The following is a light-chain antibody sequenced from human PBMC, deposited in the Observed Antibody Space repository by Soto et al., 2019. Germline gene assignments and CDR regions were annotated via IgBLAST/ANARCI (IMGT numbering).Light chain of an antibody. J-gene: IGKJ4*01. CDR3: QQANSFPLT. Sequence: DIQMTQSPSSRSASVGDRVTITCRASQGIRRDLAWYQQRPGKAPRXLIFSASTLQSGVPSRFSGSGSGTDFTLTISSLQPEDFATYYCQQANSFPLTFGGGTKVDIK. CDR1: QGIRRD. CDR2: SAS. V-gene: IGKV1-12*01.